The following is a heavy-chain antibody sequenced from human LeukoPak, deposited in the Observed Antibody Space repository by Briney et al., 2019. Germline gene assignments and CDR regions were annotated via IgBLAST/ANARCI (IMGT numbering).Heavy chain of an antibody. CDR1: GFTFSSYW. J-gene: IGHJ4*02. D-gene: IGHD6-13*01. V-gene: IGHV4-39*07. CDR3: AREAEEQQLYSSLDY. Sequence: GSLRLSCAASGFTFSSYWMSWVRQAPGKGLEWIGSIYYSGSTYYNPSLKSRVTISVDTSKNHFSLKLSSVTAADTAVYYCAREAEEQQLYSSLDYWGQGTLVTVSS. CDR2: IYYSGST.